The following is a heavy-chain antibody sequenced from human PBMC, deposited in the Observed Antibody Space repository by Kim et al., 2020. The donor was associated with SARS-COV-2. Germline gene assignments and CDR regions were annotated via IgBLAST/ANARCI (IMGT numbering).Heavy chain of an antibody. CDR3: AKDPQRGYSYGWTYYYYGMDV. CDR2: ISYDGSNK. J-gene: IGHJ6*02. D-gene: IGHD5-18*01. CDR1: GFTFSSYG. Sequence: GGSLRLSCAASGFTFSSYGMHWVRQAPGKGLEWVAVISYDGSNKYYVDSVKGRFTISRDNSKNTLYLQMNSLRAEDTAVYYCAKDPQRGYSYGWTYYYYGMDVWGQGTTVTVSS. V-gene: IGHV3-30*18.